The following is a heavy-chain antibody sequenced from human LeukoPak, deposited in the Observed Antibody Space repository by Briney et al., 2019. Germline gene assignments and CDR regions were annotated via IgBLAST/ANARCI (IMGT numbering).Heavy chain of an antibody. CDR2: IYTSGST. D-gene: IGHD5-18*01. Sequence: PSETLSLTCTVSGGSISSGSYYWSWIRQPAGKGLEWIGRIYTSGSTNYNPSLKSRVTISVDTSKNQFSLKLSSVTAADTAVYYCARGDSYGYSSLWGQGTLVTVSS. CDR3: ARGDSYGYSSL. J-gene: IGHJ4*02. V-gene: IGHV4-61*02. CDR1: GGSISSGSYY.